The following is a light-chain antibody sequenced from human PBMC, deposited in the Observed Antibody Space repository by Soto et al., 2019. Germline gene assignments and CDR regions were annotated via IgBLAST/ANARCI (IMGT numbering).Light chain of an antibody. CDR1: SSDVGGYNF. V-gene: IGLV2-8*01. CDR2: EVD. Sequence: QPLLPQPASATGSPGQSVTISCNGTSSDVGGYNFVSWYQQHPGKAPKLMIYEVDKRPSGVPDRFSGSKSGNTASLTVSGLQAEDEADYYCISYAVTTSYVFGTGTKVTVL. CDR3: ISYAVTTSYV. J-gene: IGLJ1*01.